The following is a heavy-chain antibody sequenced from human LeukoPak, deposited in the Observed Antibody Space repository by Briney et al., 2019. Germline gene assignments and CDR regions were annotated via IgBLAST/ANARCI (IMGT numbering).Heavy chain of an antibody. CDR1: GGTFSSYA. D-gene: IGHD6-19*01. CDR3: ARDGQQTAVAGTNWFDP. V-gene: IGHV1-69*05. Sequence: SVKVSCKASGGTFSSYAISWVRQAPGQGLEWMGGIIPIFGTANYAQKFQGRVTITTDESTSTAYMELSSLRSEDTAVYHCARDGQQTAVAGTNWFDPWGQGTLVTVSS. J-gene: IGHJ5*02. CDR2: IIPIFGTA.